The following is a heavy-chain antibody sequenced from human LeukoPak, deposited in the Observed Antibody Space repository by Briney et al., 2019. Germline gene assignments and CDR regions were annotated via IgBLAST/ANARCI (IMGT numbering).Heavy chain of an antibody. CDR3: VTPLPHYCSGTNCPLRY. Sequence: ASVRVSCKASDYTFDSYGITWVRQAPGQRLGWLGWISADNGATDFGQKVQGRVTLTTDTSTNTAYMELRSLRSDDTAVYYCVTPLPHYCSGTNCPLRYWGQGTLVTVSS. CDR2: ISADNGAT. D-gene: IGHD2-2*01. V-gene: IGHV1-18*01. CDR1: DYTFDSYG. J-gene: IGHJ4*02.